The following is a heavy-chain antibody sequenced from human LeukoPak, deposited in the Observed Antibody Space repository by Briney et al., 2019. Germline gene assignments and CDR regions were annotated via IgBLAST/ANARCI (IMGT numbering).Heavy chain of an antibody. J-gene: IGHJ4*02. V-gene: IGHV3-33*08. CDR2: IWYDGSNK. CDR3: ARDVIGGSYTNFDY. D-gene: IGHD1-26*01. Sequence: PGGSLRLSCAASGFTFSDFYMSWIRQAPGKGLEWVAVIWYDGSNKYYADSVKGRFTISRDNSKNTLYLQMNSLRAEDTAVYYCARDVIGGSYTNFDYWGQGTLVTVSS. CDR1: GFTFSDFY.